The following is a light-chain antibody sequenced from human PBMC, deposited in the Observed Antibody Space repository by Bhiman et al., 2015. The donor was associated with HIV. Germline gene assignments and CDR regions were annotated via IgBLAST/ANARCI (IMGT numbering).Light chain of an antibody. CDR2: DVS. V-gene: IGLV2-14*03. Sequence: QSALTQPASVSGSPGQSITISCTGTGSDVGGYNHVSWYQQHPGKAPKLMIYDVSNRPSGVSNRFSGSKSVNTASLTISGLQAEDEADYFCSSLTSSLTYVFGTGTNVTVL. CDR3: SSLTSSLTYV. J-gene: IGLJ1*01. CDR1: GSDVGGYNH.